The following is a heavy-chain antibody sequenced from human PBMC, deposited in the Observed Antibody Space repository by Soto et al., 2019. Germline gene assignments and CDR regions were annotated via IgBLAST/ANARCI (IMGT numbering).Heavy chain of an antibody. CDR3: ARESEDLTSNFDY. Sequence: GGSLRFSCAASGFTFTRDSMNWVRQAPGKGLEWVSSISSTTNYIYYGDSMKGRFTISRDNAKNSLYLEMNSLRAEDTAVYYCARESEDLTSNFDYWGQGTLVTVSS. J-gene: IGHJ4*02. CDR2: ISSTTNYI. CDR1: GFTFTRDS. V-gene: IGHV3-21*06.